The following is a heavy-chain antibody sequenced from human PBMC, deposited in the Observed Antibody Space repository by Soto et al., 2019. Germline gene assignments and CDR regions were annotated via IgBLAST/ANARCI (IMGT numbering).Heavy chain of an antibody. V-gene: IGHV3-74*01. CDR3: ARASSAYYDFWSGYYLSYYYYGMAV. CDR1: GFTFRSHG. Sequence: GGSLRLSCAACGFTFRSHGMHWARQAPGKGLVWVSRINSDGSSTSYADSVKGRFTISRDNAKNTLYLQMNSLRAEDTAVYYCARASSAYYDFWSGYYLSYYYYGMAVWGQGTTVTVSS. J-gene: IGHJ6*02. CDR2: INSDGSST. D-gene: IGHD3-3*01.